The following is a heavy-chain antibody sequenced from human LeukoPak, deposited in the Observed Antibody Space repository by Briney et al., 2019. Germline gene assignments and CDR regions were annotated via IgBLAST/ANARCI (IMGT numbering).Heavy chain of an antibody. D-gene: IGHD6-13*01. V-gene: IGHV1-8*01. CDR2: MNPNSGST. Sequence: PVASVKVSCKASGYTFTNHDFNWMRQATGQGLEWMGWMNPNSGSTGYAQKFQGRVTMTRDTSLSTAYMELSSLTSDDTAVYYCARDGRGAAAADDPLDIWGQGTTVTVSS. J-gene: IGHJ3*02. CDR1: GYTFTNHD. CDR3: ARDGRGAAAADDPLDI.